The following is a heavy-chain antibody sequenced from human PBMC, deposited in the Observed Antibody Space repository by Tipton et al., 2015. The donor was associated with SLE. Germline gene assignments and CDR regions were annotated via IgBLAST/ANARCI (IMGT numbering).Heavy chain of an antibody. D-gene: IGHD2-8*01. CDR1: GASISSHY. V-gene: IGHV4-59*11. CDR3: ARVLGSRYCTNGVCTSPYYFYYYMDV. Sequence: LRLSCSVSGASISSHYWTWIRQPPGKGLEWIGYISDSGITNYNPSLKSRVAISIDTSKNQFSLNLSSVTAADTALYYCARVLGSRYCTNGVCTSPYYFYYYMDVWGRGTSVTASS. J-gene: IGHJ6*03. CDR2: ISDSGIT.